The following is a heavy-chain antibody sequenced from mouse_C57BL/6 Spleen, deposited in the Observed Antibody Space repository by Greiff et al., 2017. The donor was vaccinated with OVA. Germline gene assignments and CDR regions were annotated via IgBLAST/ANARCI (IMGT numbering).Heavy chain of an antibody. D-gene: IGHD2-2*01. CDR3: ARAGLHQGGAMDY. CDR1: GYTFTSYW. V-gene: IGHV1-64*01. CDR2: IHPNSGST. Sequence: QVQLQQPGAELVKPGASVKLSCKASGYTFTSYWMHWVKQRPGQGLEWIGMIHPNSGSTNYNEKFQSKATLTVDKSSSTAYMQLSSLTSEDSAVYYCARAGLHQGGAMDYWGQGTSVTVSS. J-gene: IGHJ4*01.